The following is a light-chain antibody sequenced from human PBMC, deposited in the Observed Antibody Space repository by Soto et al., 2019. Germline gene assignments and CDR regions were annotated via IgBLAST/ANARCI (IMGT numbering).Light chain of an antibody. Sequence: QSVLTQPPSVSGAPGQTVTISCTGGSSNIGAGYDVHWYQQIPGTAPKLLIYANSNQPSGVPDRFSGSKSGTSASLAVTGLQAEDEADYYCQSYDSRLSGYVVFGGGTKLTVL. V-gene: IGLV1-40*01. CDR2: ANS. CDR3: QSYDSRLSGYVV. CDR1: SSNIGAGYD. J-gene: IGLJ2*01.